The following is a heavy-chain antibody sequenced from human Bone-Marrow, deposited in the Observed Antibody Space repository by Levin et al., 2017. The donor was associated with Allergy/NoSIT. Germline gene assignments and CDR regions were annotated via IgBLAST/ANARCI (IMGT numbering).Heavy chain of an antibody. Sequence: GGSLRLSCAAFGFTFSSYGMHWVRQAPGKGLDWVSIIWYDGSEKYYADSVKGRFTISRDNSKNTLYLQMNSLRAEDTAVYYCARGVSSSWFGDYYAMDVWGQGTTVTVSS. V-gene: IGHV3-33*01. J-gene: IGHJ6*02. D-gene: IGHD6-13*01. CDR3: ARGVSSSWFGDYYAMDV. CDR2: IWYDGSEK. CDR1: GFTFSSYG.